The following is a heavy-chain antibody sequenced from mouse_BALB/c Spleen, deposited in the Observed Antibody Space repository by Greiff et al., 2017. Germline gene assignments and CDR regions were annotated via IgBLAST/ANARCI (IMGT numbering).Heavy chain of an antibody. J-gene: IGHJ3*01. CDR1: GFSLTSYG. D-gene: IGHD1-2*01. V-gene: IGHV2-2*02. CDR2: IWSGGST. CDR3: ARKDYGYSWFAY. Sequence: QVQLQQSGPGLVQPSQSLSITCTVSGFSLTSYGVHWVRQSPGKGLEWLGVIWSGGSTDYNAAFISRLSISKDNSKSQVFFKMNSLQANDTAIYYCARKDYGYSWFAYWGQGTLVTVSA.